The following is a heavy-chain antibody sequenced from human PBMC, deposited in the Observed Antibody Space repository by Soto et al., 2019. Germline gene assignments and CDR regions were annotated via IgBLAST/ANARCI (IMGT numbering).Heavy chain of an antibody. Sequence: QVQLQESSPGLVKPSETLSLTCTVSGGSISSYYWSWIRQPPGKGLEWIGYIYYSGSTNYNPSLKSRVTISVDTSKNQFSLKLSSVTAADTAVYYCARQYSGYDLGFDYWGQGTLVTVSS. D-gene: IGHD5-12*01. V-gene: IGHV4-59*01. CDR3: ARQYSGYDLGFDY. J-gene: IGHJ4*02. CDR2: IYYSGST. CDR1: GGSISSYY.